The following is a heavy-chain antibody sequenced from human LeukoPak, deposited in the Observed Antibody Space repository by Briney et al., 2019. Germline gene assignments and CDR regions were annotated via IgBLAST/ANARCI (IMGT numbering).Heavy chain of an antibody. Sequence: KPSETLSLTCTVSGGSISSDDYYWTWIRQPPGKGLEWIGYIYYSGSTYYNPSLKSRVTISVDTSRNQFSLKLSSVTAADTAVYYCARYYYDITAYDYWGQGTLVTVSS. V-gene: IGHV4-30-4*08. CDR3: ARYYYDITAYDY. D-gene: IGHD3-22*01. CDR2: IYYSGST. J-gene: IGHJ4*02. CDR1: GGSISSDDYY.